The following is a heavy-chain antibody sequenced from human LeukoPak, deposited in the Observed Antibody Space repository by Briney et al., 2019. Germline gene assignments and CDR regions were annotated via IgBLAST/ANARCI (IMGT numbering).Heavy chain of an antibody. D-gene: IGHD3-16*01. V-gene: IGHV3-30*04. CDR2: ISFDGSIK. CDR3: ARSGGRRGFNDAFDI. CDR1: GFIFNYYA. Sequence: PGGSLRLSCETSGFIFNYYAMHWVRQAPGKGLEWVAVISFDGSIKYYSDSVKGRFTISRDKSKNTLNLQMNSLRTEDTAVYYCARSGGRRGFNDAFDIWGQGTMVTVSS. J-gene: IGHJ3*02.